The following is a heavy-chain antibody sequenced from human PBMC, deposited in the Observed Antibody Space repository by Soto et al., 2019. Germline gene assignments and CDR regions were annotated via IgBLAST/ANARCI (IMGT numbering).Heavy chain of an antibody. CDR1: GFTFRSYA. J-gene: IGHJ6*02. CDR3: ARDRRRLLWFGELPETANYYYGMDV. Sequence: GGSLRLSGAACGFTFRSYAMHWVLQAPGEGLGGGAVRSCDGSNKYYADSVKGRFTIARDHSKTTLYLQMNSLRAEDTAVYYCARDRRRLLWFGELPETANYYYGMDVWGQGT. V-gene: IGHV3-30-3*01. D-gene: IGHD3-10*01. CDR2: RSCDGSNK.